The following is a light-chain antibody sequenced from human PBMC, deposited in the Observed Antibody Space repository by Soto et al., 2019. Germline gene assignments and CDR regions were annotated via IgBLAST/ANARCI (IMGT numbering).Light chain of an antibody. J-gene: IGLJ1*01. Sequence: QSVLTQPASVSGSPGQSITISCTGTSSDVGGYKYVSWYQHHPGKAPKLMIYEVSNRPSGVSNRFSGSKSGNTASLTISGLQAEDEADDYCSSYSSSRTLFVFGTGTKVTVL. CDR1: SSDVGGYKY. CDR2: EVS. CDR3: SSYSSSRTLFV. V-gene: IGLV2-14*01.